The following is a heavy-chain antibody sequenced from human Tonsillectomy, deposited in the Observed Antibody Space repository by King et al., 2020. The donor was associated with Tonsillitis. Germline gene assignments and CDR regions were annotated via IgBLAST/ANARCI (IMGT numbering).Heavy chain of an antibody. D-gene: IGHD4-17*01. Sequence: QLQESGPGLVKPSETLSLTCTVSGGSISGYYWSWIRQPPGKGLEWIGYIYYSGSTNYNPSLKSRVTISVDTSKNQFSLKLSSVTAADTAVYYCAREIDYGDPMPGYWGQGTLVTVSS. CDR1: GGSISGYY. J-gene: IGHJ4*02. CDR3: AREIDYGDPMPGY. CDR2: IYYSGST. V-gene: IGHV4-59*01.